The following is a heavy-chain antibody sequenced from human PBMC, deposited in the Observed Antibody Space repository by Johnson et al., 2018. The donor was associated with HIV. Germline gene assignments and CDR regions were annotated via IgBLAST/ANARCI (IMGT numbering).Heavy chain of an antibody. CDR2: INDKGDNT. V-gene: IGHV3-64*01. D-gene: IGHD5-18*01. J-gene: IGHJ3*02. Sequence: VKLVESGGGLVQPGGSLRLSCAASGFTLSSYGMHWVRQAPGKGLESVSGINDKGDNTYYASSVKGRFSISRDNSKKTLYLQMGSLRAEDMALYYCARKGGYGQAFDIWGQGTMVTVSS. CDR3: ARKGGYGQAFDI. CDR1: GFTLSSYG.